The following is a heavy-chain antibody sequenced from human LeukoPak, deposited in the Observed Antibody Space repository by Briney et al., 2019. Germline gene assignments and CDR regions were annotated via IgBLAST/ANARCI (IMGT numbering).Heavy chain of an antibody. D-gene: IGHD6-19*01. CDR1: GYTFTSDG. CDR3: ARVGRESSTGWLDY. J-gene: IGHJ4*02. CDR2: IGTYKGNT. Sequence: ASVKVSCKTSGYTFTSDGISWVRQAPGQGLEWMGWIGTYKGNTNYAQMFQGRVTMTTDTSTSTAYMELKNLRSDDTAVYYCARVGRESSTGWLDYWGQGTLVTVSS. V-gene: IGHV1-18*01.